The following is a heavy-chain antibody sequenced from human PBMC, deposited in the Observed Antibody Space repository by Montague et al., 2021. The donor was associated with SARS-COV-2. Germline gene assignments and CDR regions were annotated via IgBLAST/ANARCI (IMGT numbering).Heavy chain of an antibody. D-gene: IGHD3-10*01. J-gene: IGHJ4*02. CDR2: INHSGST. CDR1: GGSFSGYY. CDR3: ARGARQGYGFRLGSFDS. Sequence: SETLSLTCAVYGGSFSGYYWNWIRQPPGKGLEWTGEINHSGSTNYNPSLKSRVTMSVDTSKNQSSLKLSSVTAADTAVYYCARGARQGYGFRLGSFDSWGQGTLVTVSS. V-gene: IGHV4-34*01.